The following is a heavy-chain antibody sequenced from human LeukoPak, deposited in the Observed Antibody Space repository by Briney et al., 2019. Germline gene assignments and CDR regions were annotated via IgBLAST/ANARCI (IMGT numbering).Heavy chain of an antibody. Sequence: GGSLRLSCAASGFTVSSNYMSWVRKAPGKGLEWVSVIYSGGSTYYAHSVKGRFTISRDDSKDTVYLQMKRLRAEDTAVYYCARTPGYCSGGSCYSGYYYGMDVWGKGTTVSVSS. CDR3: ARTPGYCSGGSCYSGYYYGMDV. D-gene: IGHD2-15*01. CDR2: IYSGGST. CDR1: GFTVSSNY. J-gene: IGHJ6*04. V-gene: IGHV3-53*01.